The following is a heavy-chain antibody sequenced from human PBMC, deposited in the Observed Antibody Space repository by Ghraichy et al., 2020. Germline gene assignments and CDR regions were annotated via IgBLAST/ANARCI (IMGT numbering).Heavy chain of an antibody. J-gene: IGHJ6*03. CDR3: ARDGGGRYYSYHYMDV. Sequence: GGSLRLSCAASGFTFSSYGMHWVRQAPGKGLEWVAVIWYDGSNKYYVDSVKGRFTISRDNSKNTLYLQMNSLRAEDTAVYYCARDGGGRYYSYHYMDVWGKGTTVTVSS. V-gene: IGHV3-33*01. D-gene: IGHD3-16*01. CDR1: GFTFSSYG. CDR2: IWYDGSNK.